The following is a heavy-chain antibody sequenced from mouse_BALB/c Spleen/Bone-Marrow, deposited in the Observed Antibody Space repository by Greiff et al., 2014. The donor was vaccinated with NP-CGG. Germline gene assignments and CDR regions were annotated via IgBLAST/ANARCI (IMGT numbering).Heavy chain of an antibody. Sequence: EVQLQQSGAELVKPGASVKLSCTASGFNIKDTYMHWVKQRPEQGLEWIGRIDPANGNTKYDPKFQGKATITADTSSNTAYLQRSSRTAEDTAVYYCASYYYGSSLFAYWGQGTLVTVSA. J-gene: IGHJ3*01. CDR2: IDPANGNT. D-gene: IGHD1-1*01. CDR3: ASYYYGSSLFAY. V-gene: IGHV14-3*02. CDR1: GFNIKDTY.